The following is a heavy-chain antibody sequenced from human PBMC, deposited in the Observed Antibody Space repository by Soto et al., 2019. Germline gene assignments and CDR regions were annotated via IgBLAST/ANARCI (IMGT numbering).Heavy chain of an antibody. D-gene: IGHD6-13*01. CDR3: AKGGLYISSSWYEGY. CDR2: ISGSGGSA. Sequence: VQLLESGGGLVQPGGSLRLSCAASGFTFSNYAMSWVRQAPGKGLEWVSSISGSGGSAYNADSVRGRFTISRDNSKNTRYLQMNSLRAEDTAVYYCAKGGLYISSSWYEGYWGQGTLVTVSS. V-gene: IGHV3-23*01. J-gene: IGHJ4*02. CDR1: GFTFSNYA.